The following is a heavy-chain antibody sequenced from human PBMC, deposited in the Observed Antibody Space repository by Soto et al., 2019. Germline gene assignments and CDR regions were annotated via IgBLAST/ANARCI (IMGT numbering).Heavy chain of an antibody. Sequence: GSSVKVCCKASGDTFTSYDNKWVRPSSGRRLEWMGCMKPNSGNTGYAQKFQGRVTMTRDTYTSTDYMELSSLRSEDTAVYYCARRTERASGIWG. D-gene: IGHD1-1*01. CDR3: ARRTERASGI. CDR2: MKPNSGNT. CDR1: GDTFTSYD. J-gene: IGHJ3*02. V-gene: IGHV1-8*01.